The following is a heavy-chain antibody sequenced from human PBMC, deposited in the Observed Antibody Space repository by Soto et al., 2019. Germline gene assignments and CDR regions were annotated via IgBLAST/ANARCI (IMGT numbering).Heavy chain of an antibody. D-gene: IGHD2-15*01. CDR2: IIPILGIA. CDR3: ASSGGTLLSFDI. Sequence: SLKVSCKASGGPFSSYTISWVRQAPGQGLEWMGRIIPILGIANYAQKFQGRVTITADKSTSTAYMELSSLRSEDTAVYYCASSGGTLLSFDIWGQGTMVTVSS. CDR1: GGPFSSYT. V-gene: IGHV1-69*02. J-gene: IGHJ3*02.